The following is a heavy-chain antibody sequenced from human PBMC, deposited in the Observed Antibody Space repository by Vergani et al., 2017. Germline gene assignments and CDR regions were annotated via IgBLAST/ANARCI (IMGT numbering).Heavy chain of an antibody. CDR1: GYTFTSYG. CDR3: ARDLGYCTNGVCLYYMDV. J-gene: IGHJ6*03. CDR2: ISAYNGNT. D-gene: IGHD2-8*01. Sequence: QVQLVQSGAEVKKPGASVKVSCKASGYTFTSYGISWVRQAPGQGLEWMGWISAYNGNTNYAQKLQGRVTMTTETSTSTAYMELRSLRSDDTAVYYCARDLGYCTNGVCLYYMDVWGKGTTVTVSS. V-gene: IGHV1-18*01.